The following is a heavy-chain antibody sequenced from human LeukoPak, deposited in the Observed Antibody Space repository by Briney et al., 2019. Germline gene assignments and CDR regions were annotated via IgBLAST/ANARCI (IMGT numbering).Heavy chain of an antibody. V-gene: IGHV4-31*11. J-gene: IGHJ3*02. CDR1: GGSFSGYY. CDR2: IYYTGST. Sequence: PSETLSLTCAVYGGSFSGYYWSWIRHHPAAGLEWIGYIYYTGSTYYNPSLKSRATISVDRSNNQFSLTLTSVTAADSAVYFCARDRGLAIAFDIRGQGTMVTVSS. CDR3: ARDRGLAIAFDI.